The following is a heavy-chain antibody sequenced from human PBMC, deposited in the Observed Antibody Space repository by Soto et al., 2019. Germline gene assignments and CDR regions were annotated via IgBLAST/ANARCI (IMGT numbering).Heavy chain of an antibody. Sequence: QVQLVQSGAEVKKPGASVKVSCKASGYTFTSYGISWVRQAPGQGLEWMGWISAYNGNINYAQKLQGRVTMTTDTSTSTAYMELRSLRSDDTAVYYCARALFGELYHRHYGMDVWGQGTTVTVSS. J-gene: IGHJ6*02. D-gene: IGHD3-10*02. V-gene: IGHV1-18*04. CDR2: ISAYNGNI. CDR3: ARALFGELYHRHYGMDV. CDR1: GYTFTSYG.